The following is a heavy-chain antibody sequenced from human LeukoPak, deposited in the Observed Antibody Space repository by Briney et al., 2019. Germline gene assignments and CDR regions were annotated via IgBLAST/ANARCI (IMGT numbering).Heavy chain of an antibody. V-gene: IGHV3-7*01. Sequence: GGSLRLSCAASGFTFSSYWMSCVRPAPGKGLEWVANIKQDGSEKYYVDSVKGRFTISRDNAKNSLYLQMNSLRAEDTAVYYCARLLVYNSGGEAFDHWGQGTLVTVSS. J-gene: IGHJ4*02. D-gene: IGHD1-20*01. CDR3: ARLLVYNSGGEAFDH. CDR1: GFTFSSYW. CDR2: IKQDGSEK.